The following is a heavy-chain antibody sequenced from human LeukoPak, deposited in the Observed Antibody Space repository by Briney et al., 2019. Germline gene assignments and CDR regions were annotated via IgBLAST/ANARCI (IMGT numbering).Heavy chain of an antibody. J-gene: IGHJ4*02. CDR2: IYYSGST. V-gene: IGHV4-59*01. D-gene: IGHD6-13*01. CDR3: ARATDASSGIAAAVSLDY. CDR1: GGSISSYY. Sequence: SETLSLTCTVSGGSISSYYWSWIRQPPGKGLEWIGYIYYSGSTNYNPSLKSRVTISVDTSKNQFSLKLSSVTAADTAVYYCARATDASSGIAAAVSLDYWGQGTLVTVSS.